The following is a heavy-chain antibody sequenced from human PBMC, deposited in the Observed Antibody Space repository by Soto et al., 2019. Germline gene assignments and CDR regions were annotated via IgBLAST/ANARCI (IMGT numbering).Heavy chain of an antibody. CDR2: IYYSGST. Sequence: QVQLQESGPGLVKPSQTLSLTCTVSGGSISSGGYYWSWIRQHPGKVLEWIGYIYYSGSTYYNPALKSRVTISVDTSKNQFSLKLRSVAAADTAVYYCARTGHMVRGVEYYMDVWGKGTTVTVSS. CDR3: ARTGHMVRGVEYYMDV. CDR1: GGSISSGGYY. J-gene: IGHJ6*03. D-gene: IGHD3-10*01. V-gene: IGHV4-31*03.